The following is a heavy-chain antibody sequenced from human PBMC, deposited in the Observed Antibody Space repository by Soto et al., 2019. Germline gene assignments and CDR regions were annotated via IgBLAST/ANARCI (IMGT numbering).Heavy chain of an antibody. CDR1: GYTFTSYG. CDR3: ARAGKYYYGSGSPYYYGMDV. D-gene: IGHD3-10*01. Sequence: QVQLVQSGAEVKKHGASVKVSCKASGYTFTSYGVSWVRQAPGQGLEWMGWISGYNGNTNYAQKLQGRVTMTTDTSTSTAYMELRSLRSDDTAVYYCARAGKYYYGSGSPYYYGMDVWGQGITVTVSS. J-gene: IGHJ6*02. CDR2: ISGYNGNT. V-gene: IGHV1-18*04.